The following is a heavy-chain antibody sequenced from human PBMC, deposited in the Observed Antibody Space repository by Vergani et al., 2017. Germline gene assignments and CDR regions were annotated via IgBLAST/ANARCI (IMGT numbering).Heavy chain of an antibody. J-gene: IGHJ6*02. V-gene: IGHV4-59*01. D-gene: IGHD3-3*01. CDR1: GGSISSYY. Sequence: QVQLQESGPGLVKPSGTLSLTCTVSGGSISSYYWSWIRQPPGKGLEWIGYIYYSGSTNYNPSLKSRVTISVDTSKNQFSLKLSSVTAADTAVYYCAREGEYDFWGKPYYGMDVWGQGTTVTVSS. CDR3: AREGEYDFWGKPYYGMDV. CDR2: IYYSGST.